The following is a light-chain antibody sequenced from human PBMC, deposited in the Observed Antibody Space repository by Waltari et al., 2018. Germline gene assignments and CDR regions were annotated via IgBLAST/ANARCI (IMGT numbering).Light chain of an antibody. CDR1: SSEVGDFNF. Sequence: QSALTQPRSVSGSPGQSVTISCTGISSEVGDFNFVSWYQQHPGDAPKLMIYDVTKRPSGVPDRLSGSKSDNTASLTISGLQAEDEANYYCCSYIGTHTNWVFGGGTKLTVL. V-gene: IGLV2-11*01. J-gene: IGLJ3*02. CDR3: CSYIGTHTNWV. CDR2: DVT.